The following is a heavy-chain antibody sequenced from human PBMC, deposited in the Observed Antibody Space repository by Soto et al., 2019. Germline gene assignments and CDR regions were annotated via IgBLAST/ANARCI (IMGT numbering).Heavy chain of an antibody. CDR2: INSDGSST. J-gene: IGHJ4*02. CDR3: VRTSLVVAAATREDY. Sequence: EVQLVESGGGLVQPGESLRLSCAASGFTFSSYWMHWVRQAPGKGLVWVSRINSDGSSTSYAGSVKGRFTISRDNAKNTLSLQMNSLRAEDTAVYYCVRTSLVVAAATREDYWCQGTLVTVSS. V-gene: IGHV3-74*01. D-gene: IGHD2-15*01. CDR1: GFTFSSYW.